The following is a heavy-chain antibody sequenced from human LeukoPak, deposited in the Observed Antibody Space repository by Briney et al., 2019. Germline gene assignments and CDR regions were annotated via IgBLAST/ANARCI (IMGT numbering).Heavy chain of an antibody. D-gene: IGHD3-10*01. CDR1: GGSITSSFY. CDR3: VGLWFGERINWFDP. V-gene: IGHV4-39*01. Sequence: SETLSLTCTVSGGSITSSFYWSWIRQSPGKGLEWIGSIYYSGSTYYNPSLKSRVTISVDTSKNQFSLKLSSVTAADTAVYYCVGLWFGERINWFDPWGQGTLVTVSS. CDR2: IYYSGST. J-gene: IGHJ5*02.